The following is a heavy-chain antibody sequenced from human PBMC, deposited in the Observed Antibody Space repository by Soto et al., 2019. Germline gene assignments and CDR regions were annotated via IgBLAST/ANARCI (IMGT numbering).Heavy chain of an antibody. CDR2: ISYDGSNK. J-gene: IGHJ4*02. CDR3: AKDPGSYSSPTG. V-gene: IGHV3-30-3*01. Sequence: GGSLRLSCAASGFSFRRYTMHWVRQAPGKGLEWVAVISYDGSNKYYAESVKGRFTISRDNSNNTLYLQMNSLRAEDTAVYYCAKDPGSYSSPTGWGQGXLVTVYS. CDR1: GFSFRRYT. D-gene: IGHD6-13*01.